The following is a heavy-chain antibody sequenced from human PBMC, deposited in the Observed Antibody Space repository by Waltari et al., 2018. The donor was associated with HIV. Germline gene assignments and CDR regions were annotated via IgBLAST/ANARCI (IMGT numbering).Heavy chain of an antibody. CDR1: GYSISSGYY. D-gene: IGHD3-9*01. CDR3: ARAVLRYFDNWFDP. Sequence: QVQLQESGPGLVKPSETLSPTCAVSGYSISSGYYWGWIRQPPGKGLEWIGSLYHSGDTYYNPSLKSRISISLDTSKNHFSLKLSSVTAADTAVYFCARAVLRYFDNWFDPWGQGTLVTVS. J-gene: IGHJ5*02. V-gene: IGHV4-38-2*01. CDR2: LYHSGDT.